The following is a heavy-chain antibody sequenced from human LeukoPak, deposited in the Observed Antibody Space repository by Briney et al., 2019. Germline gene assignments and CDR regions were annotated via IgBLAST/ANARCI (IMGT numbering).Heavy chain of an antibody. CDR3: ARDGTSVVGSLDY. CDR1: GFXFRDYW. Sequence: GGSLRLSCAASGFXFRDYWINWVRQAPGKGLEWVASIKQDGSEKYYVDSVKGRFTISRDNAKNSLYLQMNSLRAEDTAVYYCARDGTSVVGSLDYWGQGTLVTVSS. V-gene: IGHV3-7*05. CDR2: IKQDGSEK. J-gene: IGHJ4*02. D-gene: IGHD2-15*01.